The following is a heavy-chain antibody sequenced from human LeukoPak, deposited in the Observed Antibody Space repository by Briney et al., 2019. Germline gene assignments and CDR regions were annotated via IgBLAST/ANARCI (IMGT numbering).Heavy chain of an antibody. J-gene: IGHJ4*02. CDR1: GGTFSSYA. V-gene: IGHV1-69*13. CDR3: ARESGSYEAYFDY. Sequence: ASVKVSCKASGGTFSSYAISWVRQAPGQGLEWMGRIFPIFATANYAQKFQGRVAITADESTSTAYMELSSLRSEDTAVYYCARESGSYEAYFDYWGQGTLVTVSS. CDR2: IFPIFATA. D-gene: IGHD1-26*01.